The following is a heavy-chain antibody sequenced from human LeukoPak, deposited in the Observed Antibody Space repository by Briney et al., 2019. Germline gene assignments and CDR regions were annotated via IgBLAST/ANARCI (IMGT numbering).Heavy chain of an antibody. CDR3: AKEYERLGELSFDY. CDR2: IWYDGSNK. CDR1: GFTFSSYG. J-gene: IGHJ4*02. V-gene: IGHV3-33*06. D-gene: IGHD3-16*02. Sequence: SGGSLRLSCAGSGFTFSSYGMHWVRQAPGKGLEWVAVIWYDGSNKYYADSVKGRFTISRDNSKNTLYLQMNSLRAEDTAVYYCAKEYERLGELSFDYWGQGTLVTVSS.